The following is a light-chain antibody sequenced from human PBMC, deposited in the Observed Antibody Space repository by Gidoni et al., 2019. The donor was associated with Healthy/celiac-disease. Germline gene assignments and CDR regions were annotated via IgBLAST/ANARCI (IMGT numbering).Light chain of an antibody. Sequence: EIVMTQSPATLSVSPGERATLSCRASQSVSSNLAWYQQKPGQAPRLLIYGASTRATGIPARFSGGGSGTEFTLTISSLQSEDFAVYYCQQYNNWPPLTFGQGTRLEI. J-gene: IGKJ5*01. V-gene: IGKV3-15*01. CDR2: GAS. CDR1: QSVSSN. CDR3: QQYNNWPPLT.